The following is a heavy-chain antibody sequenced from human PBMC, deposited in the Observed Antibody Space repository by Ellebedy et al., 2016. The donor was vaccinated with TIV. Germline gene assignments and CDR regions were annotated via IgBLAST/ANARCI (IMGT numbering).Heavy chain of an antibody. J-gene: IGHJ4*02. CDR3: ARVVAAAGRTGGGDY. CDR1: GFTFSNYW. V-gene: IGHV3-74*01. CDR2: INSDGSSV. D-gene: IGHD6-13*01. Sequence: GESLKISCAASGFTFSNYWMHWVRQAPGKGLVWVSRINSDGSSVTYADSVRGRFTTSRDHANNKLYLQMNGLRAEDTALYYCARVVAAAGRTGGGDYWGQGTLVTVSS.